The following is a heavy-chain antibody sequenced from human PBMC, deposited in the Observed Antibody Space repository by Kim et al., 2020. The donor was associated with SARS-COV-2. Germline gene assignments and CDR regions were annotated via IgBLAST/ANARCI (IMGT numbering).Heavy chain of an antibody. CDR2: FDPEDGET. J-gene: IGHJ4*02. CDR3: ALSPTRYYDFWSGYSY. D-gene: IGHD3-3*01. Sequence: ASVKVSCKVSGYTLTELSMHWVRQAPGKGLEWMGGFDPEDGETIYAQKFQGRVTMTEDTSTDTAYMELSSLRSEDTAVYYCALSPTRYYDFWSGYSYWGQGTLVTVSS. CDR1: GYTLTELS. V-gene: IGHV1-24*01.